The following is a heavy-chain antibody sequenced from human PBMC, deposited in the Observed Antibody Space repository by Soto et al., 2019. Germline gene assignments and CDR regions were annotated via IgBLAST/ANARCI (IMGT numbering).Heavy chain of an antibody. V-gene: IGHV1-69*06. CDR1: GGTFSSYA. Sequence: SVKGSFKASGGTFSSYASSWVRQAPGQGLEWMGGIIPIFGTANYAQKFQGRVTITADKSTSTAYMELSSLRSEDTAVYYCARDPVAYSSGSDYWGQGTLVTVSS. CDR3: ARDPVAYSSGSDY. J-gene: IGHJ4*02. CDR2: IIPIFGTA. D-gene: IGHD6-19*01.